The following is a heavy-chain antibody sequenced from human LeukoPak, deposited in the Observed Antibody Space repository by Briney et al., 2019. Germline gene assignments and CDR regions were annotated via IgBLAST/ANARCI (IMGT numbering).Heavy chain of an antibody. CDR1: GYSFSTNM. Sequence: GGSLRLSCVVSGYSFSTNMMTWVRQAPGKGLVWVSRIKSDGSTNYADSVKGRFTISRDNAKNTVSLQMNSLRAEDTGVYYCARAPSEIGGYYPEYFRHWGQGTLVTVSS. D-gene: IGHD3-22*01. V-gene: IGHV3-74*01. CDR3: ARAPSEIGGYYPEYFRH. CDR2: IKSDGST. J-gene: IGHJ1*01.